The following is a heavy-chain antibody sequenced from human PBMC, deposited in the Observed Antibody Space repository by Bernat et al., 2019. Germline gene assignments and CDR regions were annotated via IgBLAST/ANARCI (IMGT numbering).Heavy chain of an antibody. CDR3: ARGTGGWIILNAFDI. CDR1: GLTSSSYA. J-gene: IGHJ3*02. D-gene: IGHD5-12*01. Sequence: EVQLVESGGGLVQPGGSLCLFCAASGLTSSSYAMNWFRQAPGKGLEWASYISSSGSTIYYADSMKSRFTFSRDNAKNSLYLQMNSLRAEDTTVYYCARGTGGWIILNAFDIWGQGTMVTVSS. CDR2: ISSSGSTI. V-gene: IGHV3-48*03.